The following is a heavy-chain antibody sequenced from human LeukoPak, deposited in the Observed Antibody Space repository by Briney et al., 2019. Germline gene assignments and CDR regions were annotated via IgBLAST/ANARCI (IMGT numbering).Heavy chain of an antibody. CDR1: GYSFTSYW. CDR3: ARTSYYDILTGSGIDAFDI. Sequence: GESLKISCKGSGYSFTSYWIGWVRQMPGKGLERMGIIYPGDSDTRYSPSFQGQVTISADKSISTAYLQWSSLKASDTAMYYCARTSYYDILTGSGIDAFDIWGQGTMVTVSS. D-gene: IGHD3-9*01. CDR2: IYPGDSDT. J-gene: IGHJ3*02. V-gene: IGHV5-51*01.